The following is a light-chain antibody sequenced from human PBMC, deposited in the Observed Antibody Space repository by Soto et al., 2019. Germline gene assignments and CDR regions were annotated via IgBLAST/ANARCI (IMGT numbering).Light chain of an antibody. CDR2: KAS. Sequence: DIQMTQSPSTLSASVGDTVTITCRASESISIWLAWYQQKPGKAPKLLIYKASNLESGVPSRFGGSGSGSEFTLTISNLQPDDFATYYCQQYKDNPWTFGQGTKVDIK. CDR3: QQYKDNPWT. J-gene: IGKJ1*01. CDR1: ESISIW. V-gene: IGKV1-5*03.